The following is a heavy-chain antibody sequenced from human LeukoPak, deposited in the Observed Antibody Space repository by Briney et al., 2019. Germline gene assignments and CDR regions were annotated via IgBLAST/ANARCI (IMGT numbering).Heavy chain of an antibody. CDR3: ANSYYEPHPTLIDAFDI. Sequence: GRSLRLSCAASGFTFSSYAMHWVRQAPGKGLEWVAVISYDGSNKYYADSVKGRFTISRDNSKNTLYLQMNSLRAEDTAVYYCANSYYEPHPTLIDAFDIWGQGTMVTVSS. J-gene: IGHJ3*02. D-gene: IGHD1-26*01. V-gene: IGHV3-30-3*01. CDR2: ISYDGSNK. CDR1: GFTFSSYA.